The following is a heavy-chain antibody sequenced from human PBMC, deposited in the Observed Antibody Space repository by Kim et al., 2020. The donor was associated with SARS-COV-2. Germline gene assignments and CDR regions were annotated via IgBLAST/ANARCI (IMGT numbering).Heavy chain of an antibody. CDR3: ARLTAMVTLGYYYYGMDV. CDR2: IYPGDSDT. J-gene: IGHJ6*02. V-gene: IGHV5-51*01. Sequence: MGTIYPGDSDTRYSPSFQGQVTISADKSISTAYLQWSSLKASDTAMYYCARLTAMVTLGYYYYGMDVWGQGTTVTVSS. D-gene: IGHD5-18*01.